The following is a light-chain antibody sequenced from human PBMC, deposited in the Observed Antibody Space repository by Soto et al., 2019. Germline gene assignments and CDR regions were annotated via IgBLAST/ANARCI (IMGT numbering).Light chain of an antibody. J-gene: IGKJ5*01. V-gene: IGKV3-11*01. CDR2: GTS. CDR1: QSVRGD. Sequence: QFLATLSVSPGEGVTLSCRASQSVRGDLAWFQQKPGKSPRLLIYGTSTRASGVPDRFSVSGSGTDFTLTISSLEPEDFVVYYCQQRSNWPITFGQGTLLEFK. CDR3: QQRSNWPIT.